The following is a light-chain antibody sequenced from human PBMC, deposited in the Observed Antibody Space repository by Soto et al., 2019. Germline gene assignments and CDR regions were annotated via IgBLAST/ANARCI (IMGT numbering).Light chain of an antibody. CDR2: DAS. V-gene: IGKV3D-20*01. CDR3: QQYGSSPGT. Sequence: EIVLTQSPATLSLSPGERATLSCGASQSVSSSYLAWYQQKPGLAPRLLIYDASSRATGIPDRISGSGSGTDFTLTISRLEPEDFAVYYCQQYGSSPGTFGQGTKLEIK. CDR1: QSVSSSY. J-gene: IGKJ2*01.